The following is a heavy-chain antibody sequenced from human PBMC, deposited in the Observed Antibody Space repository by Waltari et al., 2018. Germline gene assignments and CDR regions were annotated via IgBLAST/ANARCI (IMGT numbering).Heavy chain of an antibody. Sequence: VQLLESGGGLVQPGGSRRLSCAAAGSTSSRHAMSRVRQAPGQGLEWVSAISDSGGNTYYADSVKGRFTISRDNSKNTLYLQMNSLSAEDTAVYYCTKRAESNGWTGWIFDYWGQGTLVTVSS. J-gene: IGHJ4*02. CDR3: TKRAESNGWTGWIFDY. D-gene: IGHD6-19*01. CDR2: ISDSGGNT. CDR1: GSTSSRHA. V-gene: IGHV3-23*01.